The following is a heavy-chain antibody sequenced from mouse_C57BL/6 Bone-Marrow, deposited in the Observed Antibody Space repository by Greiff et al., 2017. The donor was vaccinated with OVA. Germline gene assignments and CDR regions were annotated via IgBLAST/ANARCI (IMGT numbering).Heavy chain of an antibody. CDR3: ARTFFYYFDY. V-gene: IGHV1-76*01. J-gene: IGHJ2*01. Sequence: VQLQQSGAELVRPGASVKLSCKASGYTFTDYYINWVKQRPGQGLEWIARIYPGSGNTYYNEKFKGKATLTAEKSSSTAYMQLSSLTSEDSAVYFCARTFFYYFDYWGQGTTLTVSS. CDR1: GYTFTDYY. CDR2: IYPGSGNT.